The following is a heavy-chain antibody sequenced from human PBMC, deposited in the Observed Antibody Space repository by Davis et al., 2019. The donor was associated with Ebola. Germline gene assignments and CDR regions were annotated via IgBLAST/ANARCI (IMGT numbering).Heavy chain of an antibody. CDR2: IRSKAYGGTT. CDR1: GFTFGDYA. V-gene: IGHV3-49*03. D-gene: IGHD2-2*01. J-gene: IGHJ4*02. Sequence: GGSLRLSCTASGFTFGDYAMSWFRQAPGKGLEWVGFIRSKAYGGTTEYAASVKGRFTISRDDSKSIAYLQMNSLKTEDTAVYYCTRARTLIDIVVVPAANYYFDYWGQGTLVTVSS. CDR3: TRARTLIDIVVVPAANYYFDY.